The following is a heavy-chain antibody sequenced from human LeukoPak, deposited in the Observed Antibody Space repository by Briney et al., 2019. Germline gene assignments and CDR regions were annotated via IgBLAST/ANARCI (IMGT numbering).Heavy chain of an antibody. V-gene: IGHV4-59*12. CDR2: IYYTGQT. Sequence: SETLSLTCTVSGVSINGYYCSCIRQPPGKGLEYIGYIYYTGQTNSNPSLKSRATISVDMSKNQFSLKLSSVTAADTAVYYCARDGLRGRGHCSPTSCYSFDYWGQGSLVTVSS. D-gene: IGHD2-2*03. CDR1: GVSINGYY. J-gene: IGHJ4*02. CDR3: ARDGLRGRGHCSPTSCYSFDY.